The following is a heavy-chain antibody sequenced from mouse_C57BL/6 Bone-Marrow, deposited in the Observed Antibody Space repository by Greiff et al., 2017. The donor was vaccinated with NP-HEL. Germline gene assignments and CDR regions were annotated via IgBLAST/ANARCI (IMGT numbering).Heavy chain of an antibody. J-gene: IGHJ1*03. V-gene: IGHV1-7*01. Sequence: VQLQQSGAELAKPGASVKLSCKASGYTFTSYWMHWVKQRPGQGLEWIGYINPSSGYTKYNQKFKDKATLTADKSSSTAYKQLGSLTYEDPAVYYCARGYGSSYWYFDVWGTGTTVTVSA. D-gene: IGHD1-1*01. CDR3: ARGYGSSYWYFDV. CDR2: INPSSGYT. CDR1: GYTFTSYW.